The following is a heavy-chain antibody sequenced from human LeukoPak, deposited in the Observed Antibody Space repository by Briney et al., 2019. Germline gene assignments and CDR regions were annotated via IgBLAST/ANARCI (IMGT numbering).Heavy chain of an antibody. Sequence: GGSLRLSCAASGFTFDDYAMHWVRQAPGKGLEWVSGISWNSGTRGYADSARGRFTISRDNAKNSLYLQMSSLRTEDTALYYCVKDISSGPHSFDIWGQGTMVTVSS. V-gene: IGHV3-9*01. CDR2: ISWNSGTR. CDR1: GFTFDDYA. D-gene: IGHD1-1*01. CDR3: VKDISSGPHSFDI. J-gene: IGHJ3*02.